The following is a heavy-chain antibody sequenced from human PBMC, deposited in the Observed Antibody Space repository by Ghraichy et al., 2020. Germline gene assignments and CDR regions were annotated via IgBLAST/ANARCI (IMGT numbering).Heavy chain of an antibody. Sequence: GESLNISCKGSGYSFTSYWIGWVRQIPGKGLEWMGIIYPGDSDTRYSPSFQGQVTISADKSISTAYLQWSSLKASYTAMYYCARDPSGSYLNDAFDIWGQGTMVTVSS. J-gene: IGHJ3*02. D-gene: IGHD1-26*01. CDR1: GYSFTSYW. CDR2: IYPGDSDT. CDR3: ARDPSGSYLNDAFDI. V-gene: IGHV5-51*01.